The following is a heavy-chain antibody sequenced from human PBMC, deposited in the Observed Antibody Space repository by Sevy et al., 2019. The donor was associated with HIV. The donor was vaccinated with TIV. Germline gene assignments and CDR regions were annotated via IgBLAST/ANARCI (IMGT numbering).Heavy chain of an antibody. Sequence: GRSLRLSCAASGFSLSSYWMHWVRQAPGKGLVWVSQMKYDGTKITYADSVKGRFTVSRDDAKNILYLQMNSLRAEDTAVYYCAKSEWLDVWGQGALVTVSS. CDR3: AKSEWLDV. CDR1: GFSLSSYW. J-gene: IGHJ5*02. V-gene: IGHV3-74*03. CDR2: MKYDGTKI. D-gene: IGHD3-3*01.